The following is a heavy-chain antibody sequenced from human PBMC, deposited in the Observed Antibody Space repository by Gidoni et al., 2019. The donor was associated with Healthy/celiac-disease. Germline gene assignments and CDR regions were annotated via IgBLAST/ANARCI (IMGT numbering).Heavy chain of an antibody. D-gene: IGHD6-19*01. Sequence: EVQLLESGGGLVQPGGSLRLSCPASGFTFSSYAMSWVRQAPGKGLEWVSAIRGSGGSTYYADSVKGRFTISRDNSKNTLYLQMNSLRAEDTAVYYCAKARTAVADNYYYYGMDVWGQGTTVTVSS. CDR2: IRGSGGST. J-gene: IGHJ6*02. CDR3: AKARTAVADNYYYYGMDV. V-gene: IGHV3-23*01. CDR1: GFTFSSYA.